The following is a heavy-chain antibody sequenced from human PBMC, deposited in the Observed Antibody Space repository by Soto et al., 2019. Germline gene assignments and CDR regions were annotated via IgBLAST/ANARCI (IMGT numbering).Heavy chain of an antibody. CDR1: GGSISSGGSY. V-gene: IGHV4-31*03. Sequence: QVQLQESGPGLVKSSQTLSLTCTVSGGSISSGGSYWSWIRQRPGKGLEWIGYIFYSDSFYSTPSIKGRVVILADTSKNQFTLKLSSVTDADTAVYYCARAPETPPIFGVVRPYFFDFWGQGTLVTVSS. CDR2: IFYSDSF. CDR3: ARAPETPPIFGVVRPYFFDF. D-gene: IGHD3-3*01. J-gene: IGHJ4*02.